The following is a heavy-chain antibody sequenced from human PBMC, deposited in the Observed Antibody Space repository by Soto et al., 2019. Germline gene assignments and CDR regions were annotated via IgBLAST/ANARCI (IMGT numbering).Heavy chain of an antibody. J-gene: IGHJ5*02. CDR3: ARSLYYYDSSGYYYWFDP. CDR2: IFSNDEE. CDR1: AFSPSNARMG. D-gene: IGHD3-22*01. Sequence: SGPTLVNPTETLTLTCTVSAFSPSNARMGVSWIRQPPGKALEWLAHIFSNDEESCSTSLKSRLTISKDTSKSQVVLTMTNMDPGDTATYYCARSLYYYDSSGYYYWFDPWGQGTLVTVSS. V-gene: IGHV2-26*01.